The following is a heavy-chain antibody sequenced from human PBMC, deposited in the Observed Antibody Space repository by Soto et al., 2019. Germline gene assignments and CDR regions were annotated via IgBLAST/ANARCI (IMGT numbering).Heavy chain of an antibody. V-gene: IGHV3-33*01. CDR2: IWYDGSNK. D-gene: IGHD6-13*01. CDR1: GFTFSSYG. Sequence: QVQLVESGGGVVQPGRSLRLSCAASGFTFSSYGMHWVRQAPGKGLEWVAVIWYDGSNKYYADSVKGRFTISRDNSKNALYLQMNSLRAEDTAVYYCAREGSSWPKDAFDIWGQGTMVTVSS. J-gene: IGHJ3*02. CDR3: AREGSSWPKDAFDI.